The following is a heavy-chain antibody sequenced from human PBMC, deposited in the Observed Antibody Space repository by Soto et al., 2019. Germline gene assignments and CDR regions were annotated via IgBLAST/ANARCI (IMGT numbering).Heavy chain of an antibody. J-gene: IGHJ6*02. Sequence: GGSLRLSCAASGFTFSSYGMHWVRQAPGKGLEWVAVIWYDGSNKYYADSVKGRFTISRDNSKNTLYLQMNSLRAEDTAVYYCARDGPVDYSSSWYNYYYYYGMDVWGQGTTVTVSS. CDR3: ARDGPVDYSSSWYNYYYYYGMDV. D-gene: IGHD6-13*01. V-gene: IGHV3-33*01. CDR1: GFTFSSYG. CDR2: IWYDGSNK.